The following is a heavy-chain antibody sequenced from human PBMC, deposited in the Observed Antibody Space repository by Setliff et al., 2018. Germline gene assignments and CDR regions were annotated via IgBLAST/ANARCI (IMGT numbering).Heavy chain of an antibody. CDR1: DGSLSTYY. J-gene: IGHJ4*02. V-gene: IGHV4-59*01. CDR3: ARDRTYYGSGTYTRWFDY. CDR2: IFYSGDT. Sequence: SETLSLTCTVSDGSLSTYYWSWIRQPPGKELEWIGFIFYSGDTKTNPSLKGRVTMSVGRSKNQFSLKLSSVTAADTAVYYCARDRTYYGSGTYTRWFDYWGQGTLVTVSS. D-gene: IGHD3-10*01.